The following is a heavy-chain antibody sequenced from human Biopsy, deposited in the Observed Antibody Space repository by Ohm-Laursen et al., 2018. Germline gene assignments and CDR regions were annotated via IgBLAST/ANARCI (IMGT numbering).Heavy chain of an antibody. J-gene: IGHJ4*02. V-gene: IGHV1-2*02. Sequence: ASVKVSCKTSGYTFTGYYLHWVRQAPGQGLEWMGWINPKSGGTHYLEKFRGGVTMTRDTSISTAYMEVSSLRSDDTAVYYCAIDGNDFLTDYLKIDQWGQGTLVTVSS. CDR2: INPKSGGT. CDR3: AIDGNDFLTDYLKIDQ. CDR1: GYTFTGYY. D-gene: IGHD3-9*01.